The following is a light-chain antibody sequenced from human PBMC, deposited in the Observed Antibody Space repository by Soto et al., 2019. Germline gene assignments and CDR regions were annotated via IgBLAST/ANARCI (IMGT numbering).Light chain of an antibody. CDR1: SSNIGSNY. CDR2: SDT. Sequence: QSVLTQSPSASGTPGQRVTISCSGSSSNIGSNYVYWYRQLPGTASKLLIYSDTQWPSGVPDRFSGSKSGTSASLAISGLRSEDEADYYCSAWDGSLSGRVFGGGTKLTVL. J-gene: IGLJ2*01. CDR3: SAWDGSLSGRV. V-gene: IGLV1-47*02.